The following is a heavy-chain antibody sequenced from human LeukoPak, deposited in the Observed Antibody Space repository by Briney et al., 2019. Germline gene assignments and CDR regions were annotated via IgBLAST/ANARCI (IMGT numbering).Heavy chain of an antibody. D-gene: IGHD3-22*01. CDR3: ARGRYYYDSSGYPLYYFDY. CDR1: GFTVSSNY. CDR2: IYSGGST. V-gene: IGHV3-53*01. Sequence: GGSQRLSCAASGFTVSSNYMSWVRQAPGKGQEWVSVIYSGGSTYYADTVKGRFTISRDNSKNTLYLQMNSLRAEDTDVYYCARGRYYYDSSGYPLYYFDYWGQGTLVTVSS. J-gene: IGHJ4*02.